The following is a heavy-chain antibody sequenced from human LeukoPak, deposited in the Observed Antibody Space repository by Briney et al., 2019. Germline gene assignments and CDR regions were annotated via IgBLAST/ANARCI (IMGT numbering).Heavy chain of an antibody. V-gene: IGHV1-18*01. CDR2: ISAYNGNT. Sequence: ASVKVSCKASGYTFTNYGISWVRQAPGQGLEWMGWISAYNGNTNYAQKLQGRVTMTTDTSTSTAYMELRSLRSDDTAVYYCARDLEVLGSSSHLTDWGQGTLVTVSS. D-gene: IGHD6-13*01. J-gene: IGHJ4*02. CDR1: GYTFTNYG. CDR3: ARDLEVLGSSSHLTD.